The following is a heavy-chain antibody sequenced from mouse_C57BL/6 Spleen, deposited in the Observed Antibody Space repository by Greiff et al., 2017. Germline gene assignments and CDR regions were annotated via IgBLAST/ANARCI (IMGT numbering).Heavy chain of an antibody. J-gene: IGHJ3*01. V-gene: IGHV1-53*01. CDR1: GYTFTSYW. CDR3: ARAPTAQATWFAY. D-gene: IGHD3-2*02. CDR2: INPSNGGT. Sequence: QVQLQQPGTELVKPGASVKLSCKASGYTFTSYWMHWVKQRPGQGLEWIGNINPSNGGTNYNEKFKSKATLTVDKSSSTAYMQRSSLTSEDSAVYYCARAPTAQATWFAYWGQGTLVTVSA.